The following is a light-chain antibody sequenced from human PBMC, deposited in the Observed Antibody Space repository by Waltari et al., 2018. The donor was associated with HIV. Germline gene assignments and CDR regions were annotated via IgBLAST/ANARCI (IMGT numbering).Light chain of an antibody. Sequence: QSALTQPPSASGSLGQSVTISCTGSSSDIGAYDFVSWFHQHPHSAPKLLLYEVTRRPATVSDRFSGSRSGNTAFLTVAGLQPDDEATYFCSSYGDSLKVLFGGWTNVTVL. J-gene: IGLJ2*01. CDR2: EVT. CDR3: SSYGDSLKVL. CDR1: SSDIGAYDF. V-gene: IGLV2-8*01.